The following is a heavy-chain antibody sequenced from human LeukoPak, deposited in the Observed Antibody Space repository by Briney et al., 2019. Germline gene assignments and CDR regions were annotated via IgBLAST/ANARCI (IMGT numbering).Heavy chain of an antibody. D-gene: IGHD5-12*01. V-gene: IGHV4-4*07. J-gene: IGHJ4*02. CDR2: IYTSGST. CDR1: GGSISSYY. CDR3: AAWKGYSGYDFFDY. Sequence: SETLSPTCTVSGGSISSYYWSWIRQPAGKGLEWIGRIYTSGSTNYNPSLKSRVTMSVDTSKNQFSLKLSSVTAADTAVYYCAAWKGYSGYDFFDYWGQGTLVTVSS.